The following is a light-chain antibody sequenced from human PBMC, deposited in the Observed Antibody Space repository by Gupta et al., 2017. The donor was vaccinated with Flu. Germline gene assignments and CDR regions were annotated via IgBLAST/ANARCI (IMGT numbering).Light chain of an antibody. CDR1: GTDIGHYDY. V-gene: IGLV2-14*03. CDR2: DVS. J-gene: IGLJ1*01. CDR3: GSFSNGATPYI. Sequence: QSLLAQPASVSGSPGPSIAIPCTGTGTDIGHYDYVSWYQHHPGKAPRLLIFDVSTRPSGVSARFSGSKSGLTASLSISGLQPEDEADYYCGSFSNGATPYIFGSGTKVTVL.